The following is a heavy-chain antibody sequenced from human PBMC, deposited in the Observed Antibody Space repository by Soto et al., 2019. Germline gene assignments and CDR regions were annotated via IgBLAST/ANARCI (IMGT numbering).Heavy chain of an antibody. D-gene: IGHD3-3*01. CDR2: INHSGST. CDR1: VGSFSGYY. Sequence: PSETLSLTCVFYVGSFSGYYWNCIRQPPGKWLEWIGEINHSGSTNYSPSLKSRVTLSVDTSKNQFSLKLHSVTAADTAVYYCASSGGYDFWSGYNYYFEYWGQGTPFNVSS. J-gene: IGHJ4*01. CDR3: ASSGGYDFWSGYNYYFEY. V-gene: IGHV4-34*01.